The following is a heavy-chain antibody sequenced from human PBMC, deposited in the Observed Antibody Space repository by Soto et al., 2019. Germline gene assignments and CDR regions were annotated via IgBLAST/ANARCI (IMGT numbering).Heavy chain of an antibody. CDR1: GYTFTGFY. CDR3: ASGDEATDMVKGFFSYYGMGV. V-gene: IGHV1-2*02. CDR2: INPISGGT. J-gene: IGHJ6*02. Sequence: QVQLVQSGAEVKKPGASVKVSCKASGYTFTGFYLHWVRQVPGQGLEWMGWINPISGGTNYAQKFQGRVTMTRDTSICTAYMEMSSLRYDDTAVYYCASGDEATDMVKGFFSYYGMGVWCQGTTVTVSS. D-gene: IGHD5-18*01.